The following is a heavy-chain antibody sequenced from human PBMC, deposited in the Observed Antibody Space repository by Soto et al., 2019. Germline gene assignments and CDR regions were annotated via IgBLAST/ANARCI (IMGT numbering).Heavy chain of an antibody. J-gene: IGHJ6*02. V-gene: IGHV3-53*01. CDR3: ARAQGEELGKDYYGMDV. D-gene: IGHD3-16*01. CDR1: GFTVSSNY. Sequence: PGGSLRLSCAASGFTVSSNYMSWVRQAPGKGLGWVSVIYSGGSTYYADSVKGRFTISRDNSKNTLYLQMNSLRAEDTAVYYCARAQGEELGKDYYGMDVWGQGTTVTVSS. CDR2: IYSGGST.